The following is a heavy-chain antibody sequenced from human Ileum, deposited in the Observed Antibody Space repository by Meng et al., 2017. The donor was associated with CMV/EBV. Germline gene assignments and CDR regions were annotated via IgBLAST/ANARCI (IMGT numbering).Heavy chain of an antibody. CDR1: GYTFSDYY. J-gene: IGHJ4*02. D-gene: IGHD3-10*01. Sequence: LSLTCAASGYTFSDYYLSWIRQAPGMGLEWVSYNSSSGRTIYYEDSVKGRFTISRDNAKNPLDLQMTGVRAEDTAVYYCSRSGVRGYFDYWGQGTLVTVSS. V-gene: IGHV3-11*01. CDR3: SRSGVRGYFDY. CDR2: NSSSGRTI.